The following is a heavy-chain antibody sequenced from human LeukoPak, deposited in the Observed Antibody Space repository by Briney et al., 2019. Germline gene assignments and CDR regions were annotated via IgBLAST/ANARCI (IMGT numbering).Heavy chain of an antibody. J-gene: IGHJ5*02. V-gene: IGHV1-69*06. CDR2: IIPIFGAA. Sequence: SVKVSCKASGYTFTGYYMHWVRQAPGQGLEWMGGIIPIFGAANYAQKFQGRVTITADKSTSTAYMELSSLRSEDTAVYYYARDTRLTGFDPWGQGTLVTVSS. CDR1: GYTFTGYY. D-gene: IGHD3-9*01. CDR3: ARDTRLTGFDP.